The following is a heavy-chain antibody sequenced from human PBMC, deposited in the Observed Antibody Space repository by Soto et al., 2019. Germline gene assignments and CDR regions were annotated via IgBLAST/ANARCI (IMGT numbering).Heavy chain of an antibody. J-gene: IGHJ6*02. Sequence: ASVKVSCKASGYTFTSYGISWVRQAPGQGLEWMGWISAYNGNTNYAQKLQGRVTMTTDTSTSTAYMELRSLRSDDTAVYYCARDNFPLPFYDMLTGYAVAQRSTAFGVWGQGTTVTDSS. CDR2: ISAYNGNT. V-gene: IGHV1-18*01. CDR3: ARDNFPLPFYDMLTGYAVAQRSTAFGV. CDR1: GYTFTSYG. D-gene: IGHD3-9*01.